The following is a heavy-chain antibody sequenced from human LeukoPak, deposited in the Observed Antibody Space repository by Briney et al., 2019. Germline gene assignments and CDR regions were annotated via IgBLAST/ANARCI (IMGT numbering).Heavy chain of an antibody. CDR3: ATFSYYDSSGYYSIDY. J-gene: IGHJ4*02. CDR1: GGTFSSYA. CDR2: IIPIFGTA. V-gene: IGHV1-69*13. Sequence: SVKVSCKASGGTFSSYAISWVRQAPGQGLEWMGGIIPIFGTANYAQKFQGRVTVTADESTSTAYMELSSLRSEDTAVYYCATFSYYDSSGYYSIDYWGQGTLVTVSS. D-gene: IGHD3-22*01.